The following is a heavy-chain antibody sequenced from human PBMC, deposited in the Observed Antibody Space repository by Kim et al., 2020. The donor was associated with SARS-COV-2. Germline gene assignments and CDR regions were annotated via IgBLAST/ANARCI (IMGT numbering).Heavy chain of an antibody. CDR3: ARVSYTNWNDVFGDY. Sequence: GGSLRLSCAASGFTFSDYYMSWIRQAPGKGLEWVSYISSSGSTIYYADSVKGRFTISRDNAKNSLYLQMNSLRAEDTAVYYCARVSYTNWNDVFGDYWGQGTLVTVSS. CDR2: ISSSGSTI. CDR1: GFTFSDYY. D-gene: IGHD1-1*01. V-gene: IGHV3-11*01. J-gene: IGHJ4*02.